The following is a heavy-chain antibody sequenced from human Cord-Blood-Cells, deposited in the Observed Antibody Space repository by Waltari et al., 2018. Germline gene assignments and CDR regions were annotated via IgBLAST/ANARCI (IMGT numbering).Heavy chain of an antibody. Sequence: QVQLQESGPGLVKPSGTLSLTCAVSGGSLSSSNWWSRVRQPPEKGLEWIGEIYHSGSTNYNPSLKSRVTISVDKSKNQFSLKLSSVTAADTAVYYCNSRSDSSGYYGVDIWGQGTMVTVSS. D-gene: IGHD3-22*01. CDR1: GGSLSSSNW. J-gene: IGHJ3*02. V-gene: IGHV4-4*02. CDR2: IYHSGST. CDR3: NSRSDSSGYYGVDI.